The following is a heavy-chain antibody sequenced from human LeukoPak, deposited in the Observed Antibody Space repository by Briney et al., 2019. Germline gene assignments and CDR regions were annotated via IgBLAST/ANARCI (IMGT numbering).Heavy chain of an antibody. D-gene: IGHD6-19*01. CDR1: AFIFSGHW. J-gene: IGHJ4*02. V-gene: IGHV3-15*07. Sequence: PGGSLRLSCEGSAFIFSGHWMNWVRQTPGKGLEWVGRIRSKTDGGTTDYAAPVKGRFTISRDDSKNTLYLQMNSLKAEDTAVYYCTTLSSGWYPYYFDYWGQGTLVTVSS. CDR2: IRSKTDGGTT. CDR3: TTLSSGWYPYYFDY.